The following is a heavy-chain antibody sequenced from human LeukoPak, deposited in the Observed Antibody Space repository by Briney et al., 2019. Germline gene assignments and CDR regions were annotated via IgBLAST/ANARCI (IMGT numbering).Heavy chain of an antibody. D-gene: IGHD1-26*01. Sequence: ASVKVSCKASGYTLTELSMHWVRQAPGKGLEWMGGFDPEDGETIYAQKFQGRVTMIEDTSTDTAYMELSSLRSEDTAVYYCATNGYSGSQNYFDYWGQGTLVTVSS. CDR3: ATNGYSGSQNYFDY. V-gene: IGHV1-24*01. CDR2: FDPEDGET. CDR1: GYTLTELS. J-gene: IGHJ4*02.